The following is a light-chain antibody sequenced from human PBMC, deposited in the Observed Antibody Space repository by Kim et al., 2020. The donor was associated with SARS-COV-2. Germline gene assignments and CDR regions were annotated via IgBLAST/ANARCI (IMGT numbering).Light chain of an antibody. J-gene: IGKJ3*01. Sequence: EIVLTHSPGTLSLSPGERATLSCRASQSVSSTSLAWYQQKPGQAPRLLIYGASSRATGIPDRFSGSGSGTDFTLTISRLEPEDFAVYYCQQYGSSRFTFGPGTKVDIK. CDR2: GAS. V-gene: IGKV3-20*01. CDR3: QQYGSSRFT. CDR1: QSVSSTS.